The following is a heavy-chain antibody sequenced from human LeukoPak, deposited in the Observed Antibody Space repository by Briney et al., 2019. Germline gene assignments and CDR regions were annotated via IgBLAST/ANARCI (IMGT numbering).Heavy chain of an antibody. CDR1: GDSISSSSYY. D-gene: IGHD3-22*01. CDR3: ARQWVSDYYDNSGYYAIDY. V-gene: IGHV4-39*01. Sequence: PSQTLSLTCTVSGDSISSSSYYWGWIRQPPGRGLEWIVTIYYSGSTYYNPSLKSRVTISVDTSKNQFSLNLISVAAADTAVYYCARQWVSDYYDNSGYYAIDYWGQGTLVTVSS. J-gene: IGHJ4*02. CDR2: IYYSGST.